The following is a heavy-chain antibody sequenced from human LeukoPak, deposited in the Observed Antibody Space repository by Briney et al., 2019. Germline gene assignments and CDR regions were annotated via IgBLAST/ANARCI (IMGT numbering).Heavy chain of an antibody. CDR3: ARCNYYGSRSYYNHPYYYYYMDV. CDR2: IIPIFGTA. CDR1: GGTFSSYA. V-gene: IGHV1-69*05. Sequence: ASVKVSCKASGGTFSSYAISWVRQAPGQGLEWMGGIIPIFGTANYAQKFQGRVTMTRNTSISTAYMELSSLRSEDTAVYYCARCNYYGSRSYYNHPYYYYYMDVWGKGTTVTISS. J-gene: IGHJ6*03. D-gene: IGHD3-10*01.